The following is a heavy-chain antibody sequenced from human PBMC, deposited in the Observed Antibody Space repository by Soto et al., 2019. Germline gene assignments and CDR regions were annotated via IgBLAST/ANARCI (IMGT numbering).Heavy chain of an antibody. J-gene: IGHJ5*02. V-gene: IGHV1-18*01. CDR3: ATKYSSGWPGGWFDP. Sequence: ASVKVSCKASGYTFTSYGISWVRQAPGQGLEWMGWISAYNGNTNYAQKLQGRVTMTEDTSTDTAYMELSSLRSEDTAVYYCATKYSSGWPGGWFDPWGQGTLVTVSS. D-gene: IGHD6-19*01. CDR2: ISAYNGNT. CDR1: GYTFTSYG.